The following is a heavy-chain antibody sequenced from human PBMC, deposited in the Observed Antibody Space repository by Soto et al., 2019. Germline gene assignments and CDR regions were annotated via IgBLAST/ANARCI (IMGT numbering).Heavy chain of an antibody. V-gene: IGHV2-5*02. D-gene: IGHD3-9*01. Sequence: QITLKESGPTLVRPTQTLTLTCAFSGFSLSTSGVGVGWIRQPPGKALEWLAVIYWDDSKHYSPSLRSRRTITKATSKNQVVLTMTNVDPMDTGKYYCAHKGPEDWPLDYWGQGTLVTVSS. CDR1: GFSLSTSGVG. CDR2: IYWDDSK. CDR3: AHKGPEDWPLDY. J-gene: IGHJ4*02.